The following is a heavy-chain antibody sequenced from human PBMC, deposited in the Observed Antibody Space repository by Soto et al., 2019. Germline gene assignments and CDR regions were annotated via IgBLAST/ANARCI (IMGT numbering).Heavy chain of an antibody. CDR1: GFTFSSYA. V-gene: IGHV3-30-3*01. Sequence: PGGSLRLSCAASGFTFSSYAMHWVHQAPGKGLEWVALISHDGNNKYYADSVKGRFTISRDNSKNTLYLQMNSLRTEDTSVFYCGRCSSTSCHLGADYWGQGTLVTVSS. CDR3: GRCSSTSCHLGADY. CDR2: ISHDGNNK. D-gene: IGHD2-2*01. J-gene: IGHJ4*02.